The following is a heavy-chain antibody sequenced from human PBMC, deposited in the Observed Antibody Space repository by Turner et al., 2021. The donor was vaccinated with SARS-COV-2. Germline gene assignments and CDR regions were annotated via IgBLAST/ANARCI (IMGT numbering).Heavy chain of an antibody. V-gene: IGHV3-NL1*01. Sequence: QVQLVESGGGVVQPGRSLRLSCAASGFTFSSYGMNWVRQAPGKGLEWVAVIYSGGSTYYADSVKGRFTISRHNSKNTLYLQMNSLRAEDTAVYYCARDLVSNGMDVWGQGTTVTVSS. D-gene: IGHD3-16*01. CDR1: GFTFSSYG. J-gene: IGHJ6*02. CDR2: IYSGGST. CDR3: ARDLVSNGMDV.